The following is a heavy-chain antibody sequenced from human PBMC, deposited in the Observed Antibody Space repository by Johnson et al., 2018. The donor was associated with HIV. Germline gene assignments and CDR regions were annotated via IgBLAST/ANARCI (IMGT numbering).Heavy chain of an antibody. D-gene: IGHD5/OR15-5a*01. Sequence: NIKQDGSDRYYVNSVKGRFTISRDDPKNSLYLQMTSLRAEDTAVYYCARGSGLADAFDIWGQGTMVTVSS. CDR3: ARGSGLADAFDI. CDR2: IKQDGSDR. J-gene: IGHJ3*02. V-gene: IGHV3-7*01.